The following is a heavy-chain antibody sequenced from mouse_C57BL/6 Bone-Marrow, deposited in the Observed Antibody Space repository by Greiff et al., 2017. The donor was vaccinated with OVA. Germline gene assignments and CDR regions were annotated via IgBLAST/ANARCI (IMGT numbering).Heavy chain of an antibody. CDR3: ARRVITGNYFDY. J-gene: IGHJ2*01. Sequence: EVKLVESGGDLVKPGGSLKLSCAASGFTFSSYGMSWVRQTPDKRLEWVATISSGGSYTYYPDSVKGRFTISRDNAKNTLYLQMSSLKSEDTAMYYCARRVITGNYFDYWGQGTTLTVSS. D-gene: IGHD1-1*01. CDR2: ISSGGSYT. CDR1: GFTFSSYG. V-gene: IGHV5-6*02.